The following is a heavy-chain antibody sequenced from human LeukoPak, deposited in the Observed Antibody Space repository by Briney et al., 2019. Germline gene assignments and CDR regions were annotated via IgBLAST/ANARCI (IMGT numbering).Heavy chain of an antibody. CDR1: GYTLTELS. Sequence: ASVKVSCKVSGYTLTELSMHWVRQAPGKGLEWMGLINPSGSSTIYAQKFQGRVTMTRDMSTSTDYMELSSLRSEDTAVYYCAREGSNSGWFRNWFDPWGQGTLVTVSS. CDR3: AREGSNSGWFRNWFDP. J-gene: IGHJ5*02. D-gene: IGHD6-19*01. CDR2: INPSGSST. V-gene: IGHV1-46*01.